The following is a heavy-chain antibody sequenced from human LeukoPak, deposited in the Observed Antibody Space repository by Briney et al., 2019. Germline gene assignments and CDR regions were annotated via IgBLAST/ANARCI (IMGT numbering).Heavy chain of an antibody. CDR1: GCTFTSYG. CDR3: ARDGGANSGYDQDAFDI. CDR2: ISAYNGNT. J-gene: IGHJ3*02. D-gene: IGHD5-12*01. V-gene: IGHV1-18*01. Sequence: ASVKVSCKASGCTFTSYGISWVRQAPGQGLEWMGWISAYNGNTNYAQKLQGRVTMTTDTSTSTAYMELRSLRSDDTAVYYCARDGGANSGYDQDAFDIWGQGTMVTVSS.